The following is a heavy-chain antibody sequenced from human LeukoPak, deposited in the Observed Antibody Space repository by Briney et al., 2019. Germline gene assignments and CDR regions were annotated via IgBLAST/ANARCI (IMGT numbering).Heavy chain of an antibody. V-gene: IGHV3-23*01. J-gene: IGHJ4*02. D-gene: IGHD6-19*01. CDR1: GFSFNGYA. Sequence: PGGSLRLSCEGSGFSFNGYAMSWGRQAPGKGLEWVAVTRGSDDNTHYADSVKGRFSISRDTSENRLFLQMNSLRPDDSALYYCTKDLMTGFSSGWYLAYWGQGTLVTVSS. CDR3: TKDLMTGFSSGWYLAY. CDR2: TRGSDDNT.